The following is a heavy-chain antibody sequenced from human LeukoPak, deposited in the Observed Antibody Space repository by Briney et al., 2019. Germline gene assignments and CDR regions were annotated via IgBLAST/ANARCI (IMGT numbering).Heavy chain of an antibody. CDR2: ISYDGSNK. CDR3: VYGSGPQGPFDY. Sequence: PGGSLRLSCAASGFTSSSYGMHWVRQAPGKGLEWVAVISYDGSNKYYADSVKGRFTISRDNSKNTLYLQMNSLRAEDTAVYYCVYGSGPQGPFDYWGQGTLVTVSS. D-gene: IGHD3-10*01. J-gene: IGHJ4*02. V-gene: IGHV3-30*03. CDR1: GFTSSSYG.